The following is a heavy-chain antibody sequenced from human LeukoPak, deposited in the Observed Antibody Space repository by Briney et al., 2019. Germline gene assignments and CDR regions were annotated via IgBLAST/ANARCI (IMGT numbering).Heavy chain of an antibody. CDR3: VKDLRSDFMGVLSRYLSY. CDR1: GFTFSSFA. J-gene: IGHJ4*02. V-gene: IGHV3-64D*09. Sequence: HPGGSLRLSCSASGFTFSSFATHWVRQAPGKGLEYVAAISRNGGSTYYADSVKGRFTISRDNSKSTLYLQMSSLRAEDTAVYLCVKDLRSDFMGVLSRYLSYWGQGTLVTVSS. CDR2: ISRNGGST. D-gene: IGHD2/OR15-2a*01.